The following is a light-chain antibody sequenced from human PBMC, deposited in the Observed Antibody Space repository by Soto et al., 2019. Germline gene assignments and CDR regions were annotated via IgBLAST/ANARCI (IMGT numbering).Light chain of an antibody. CDR1: ESINSN. CDR3: QEGGTWHT. CDR2: NAF. J-gene: IGKJ4*01. Sequence: IVLTQSPGTLSLSPGERATLSCRATESINSNLAWYQQKPGRAPKLLIYNAFIRAAGIPARFTGSGSGTAFTLTISSLQTEESTVYYCQEGGTWHTFGGGTKVEI. V-gene: IGKV3-11*01.